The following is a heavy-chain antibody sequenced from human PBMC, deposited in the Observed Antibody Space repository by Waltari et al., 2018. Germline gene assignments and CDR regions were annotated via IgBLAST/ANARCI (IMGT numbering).Heavy chain of an antibody. CDR1: GLPFSAYW. D-gene: IGHD1-26*01. V-gene: IGHV3-7*01. CDR2: IKQDGSEK. CDR3: ARERDGSTSFFDY. Sequence: EVQLVESGGGLVQLGGSLRLPWAASGLPFSAYWMSWVPRAPGKGLEWVANIKQDGSEKYYVDSVKGRFTISRDNAKNSLYLQMNSLRAEDTAVYYCARERDGSTSFFDYWGQGTLVTVSS. J-gene: IGHJ4*02.